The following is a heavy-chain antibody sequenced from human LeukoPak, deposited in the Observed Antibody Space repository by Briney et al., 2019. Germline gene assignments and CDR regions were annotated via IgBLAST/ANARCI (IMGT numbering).Heavy chain of an antibody. CDR2: ISGSGSST. D-gene: IGHD3-10*01. Sequence: GGSLRLSCTTSGFTFNNYAMGWVRQAPGKGLEWVSGISGSGSSTYYAESVKGRFTISRDKSMNTVYLQMNSLRAEDTAVYYCAKDFSGGWGVRHAFDIWGQGTVVTVSS. CDR3: AKDFSGGWGVRHAFDI. CDR1: GFTFNNYA. J-gene: IGHJ3*02. V-gene: IGHV3-23*01.